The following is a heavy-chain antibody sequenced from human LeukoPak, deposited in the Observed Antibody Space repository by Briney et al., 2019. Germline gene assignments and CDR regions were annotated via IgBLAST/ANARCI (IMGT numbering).Heavy chain of an antibody. D-gene: IGHD3-22*01. V-gene: IGHV3-30*03. Sequence: GGSLRLSCAASGFTFSSYGMHWVRQAPGKGLEWVAVISYDGSNKYYADSVKGRFTISRDSSKNTLYLQMNSLRAEDTAVYHCATPGEYYYDSSGLYFQHWGQGTLVTVSS. CDR2: ISYDGSNK. J-gene: IGHJ1*01. CDR3: ATPGEYYYDSSGLYFQH. CDR1: GFTFSSYG.